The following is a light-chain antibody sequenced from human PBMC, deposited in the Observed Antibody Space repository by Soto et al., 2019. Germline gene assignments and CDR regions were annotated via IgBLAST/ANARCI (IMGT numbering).Light chain of an antibody. Sequence: EIVLTPAPATPSLPPGERATLSCLASQSVSNNYLAWYQQKPGQAPRLLIYGASNRATGIPDRFSGSGSGTDFTLTISRLEPEDFAVYYCQQYGSSGTFGQGTKVDIK. V-gene: IGKV3-20*01. CDR1: QSVSNNY. CDR3: QQYGSSGT. J-gene: IGKJ1*01. CDR2: GAS.